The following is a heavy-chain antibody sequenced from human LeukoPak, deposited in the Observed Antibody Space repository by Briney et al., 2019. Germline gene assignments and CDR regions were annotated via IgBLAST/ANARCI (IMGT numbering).Heavy chain of an antibody. CDR1: GGTFSSYA. CDR3: ARGPFVVVPAAGLGYYYMDV. CDR2: IIPIFGTA. Sequence: GASVKVSCKASGGTFSSYAISWVRQAPGQGLEWMGGIIPIFGTANYAQKFQGRVTITTDESTSTAYMELSSLRSEDTAVYYCARGPFVVVPAAGLGYYYMDVWGKGTTVTVSS. D-gene: IGHD2-2*01. V-gene: IGHV1-69*05. J-gene: IGHJ6*03.